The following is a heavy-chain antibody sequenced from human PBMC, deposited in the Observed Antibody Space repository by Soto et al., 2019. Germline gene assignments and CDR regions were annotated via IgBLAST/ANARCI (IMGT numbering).Heavy chain of an antibody. V-gene: IGHV3-23*01. CDR3: AKDQGSSWYEIDY. CDR2: ISGSGGST. CDR1: GFTFSNYA. J-gene: IGHJ4*02. D-gene: IGHD6-13*01. Sequence: GGXLRLSCAASGFTFSNYAVTWVRQAPGKGLEWVSTISGSGGSTYYADSVKGRFTISRDNSKNTLYLQMNSLRAEDTAVYYCAKDQGSSWYEIDYWGQGTLVTVSS.